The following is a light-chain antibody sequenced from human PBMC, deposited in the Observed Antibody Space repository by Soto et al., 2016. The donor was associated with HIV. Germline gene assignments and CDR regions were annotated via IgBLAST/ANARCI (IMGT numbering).Light chain of an antibody. CDR3: QVWDSSSDHPGVV. J-gene: IGLJ2*01. CDR2: DDN. Sequence: SYVLTQPPSVSVAPGKTARITCGGNNIGSKSVHWYQQKPGQAPVLVVYDDNDRPSGIPERFSGSNSGNTATLTISGVEAGDEADYYCQVWDSSSDHPGVVFGGGTNLTVL. CDR1: NIGSKS. V-gene: IGLV3-21*03.